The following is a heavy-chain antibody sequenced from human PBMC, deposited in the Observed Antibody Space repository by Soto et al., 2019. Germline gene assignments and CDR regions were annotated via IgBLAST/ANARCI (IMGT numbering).Heavy chain of an antibody. V-gene: IGHV4-4*02. D-gene: IGHD3-22*01. CDR3: ARDYYYDSSGYFDY. CDR2: IYHSGST. J-gene: IGHJ4*02. CDR1: GGSISSSNW. Sequence: SETLSLTCAVSGGSISSSNWWSWVRQPPGKWLEWIGEIYHSGSTNYNPSLKSRVTISVDKSKNQFSLKLSSVTAADTAVYYCARDYYYDSSGYFDYWGQGTLVTVSS.